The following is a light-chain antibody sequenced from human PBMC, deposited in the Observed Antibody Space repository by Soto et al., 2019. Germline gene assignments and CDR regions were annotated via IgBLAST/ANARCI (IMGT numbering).Light chain of an antibody. CDR3: QQYQSYWT. CDR2: DAS. CDR1: QRISTW. V-gene: IGKV1-5*01. J-gene: IGKJ1*01. Sequence: DIQMTQSPSTLSAAVGDGVTITCRASQRISTWLAWYQQKPGKAPKLLISDASSLETGVPSRFSGSGSGTEFILTTNSLPHDDFATYYCQQYQSYWTFGQGTKLDIK.